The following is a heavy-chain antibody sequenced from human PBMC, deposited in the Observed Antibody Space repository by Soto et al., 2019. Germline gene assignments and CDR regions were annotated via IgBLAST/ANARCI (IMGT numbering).Heavy chain of an antibody. CDR3: ARYHDYGDYGYFDS. Sequence: PSETLSLTCTVSGSSVSGGIYYWTWIRQPPGRGLEWIGYIYNSKTTNYNASLRSRVTISVDTSKNQSSLRLTSVTAADTAVYYCARYHDYGDYGYFDSWGQGTLVTVSS. V-gene: IGHV4-61*01. CDR2: IYNSKTT. CDR1: GSSVSGGIYY. D-gene: IGHD4-17*01. J-gene: IGHJ4*02.